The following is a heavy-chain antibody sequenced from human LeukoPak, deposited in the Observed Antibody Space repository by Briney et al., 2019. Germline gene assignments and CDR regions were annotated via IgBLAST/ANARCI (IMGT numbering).Heavy chain of an antibody. CDR1: GVTLSPYG. Sequence: PGGSLRLSCAASGVTLSPYGMHWVRQAPGKGLEWVAVISYEGGTQHYADSVKGQFIISRDNPRNTLYLQMNILRTEDTAVYYCAKEGTPQVSTWYDLWGQGTQVIVSS. D-gene: IGHD3-10*01. J-gene: IGHJ5*02. CDR2: ISYEGGTQ. V-gene: IGHV3-30*18. CDR3: AKEGTPQVSTWYDL.